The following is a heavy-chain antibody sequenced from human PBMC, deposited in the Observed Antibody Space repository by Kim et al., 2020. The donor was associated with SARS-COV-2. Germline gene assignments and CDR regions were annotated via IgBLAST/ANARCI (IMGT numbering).Heavy chain of an antibody. CDR1: GFTFSSYS. Sequence: GGSLRLSCAASGFTFSSYSMNWVRQAPGKGLEWVSSISSSSSYIYYADSVKGRFTISRDNAKNSLYLQMNSLRAEDTAVYYCARDFSRSSYSSSWYARWELLYGFDYWGQGTLVTVSS. J-gene: IGHJ4*02. CDR3: ARDFSRSSYSSSWYARWELLYGFDY. CDR2: ISSSSSYI. V-gene: IGHV3-21*01. D-gene: IGHD6-13*01.